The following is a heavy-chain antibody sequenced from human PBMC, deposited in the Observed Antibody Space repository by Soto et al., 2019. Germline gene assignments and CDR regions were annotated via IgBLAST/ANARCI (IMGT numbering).Heavy chain of an antibody. CDR2: ISAYNGNT. J-gene: IGHJ5*02. V-gene: IGHV1-18*01. CDR1: GYTFTSYA. CDR3: ARDLGVHHYYDSSGFPFDP. D-gene: IGHD3-22*01. Sequence: ASVKVSCKASGYTFTSYAMHWVRQAPGQRLEWMGWISAYNGNTNYAQKLQGRVTMTTDTSTSTAYMELRSLRSDDTAVYYCARDLGVHHYYDSSGFPFDPWGQGTPVTVSS.